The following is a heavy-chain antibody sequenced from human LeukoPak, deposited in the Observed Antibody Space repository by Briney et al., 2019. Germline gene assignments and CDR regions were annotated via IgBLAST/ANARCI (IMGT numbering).Heavy chain of an antibody. CDR3: ARDGLLTYYYGSGTDY. CDR2: IYYSGST. J-gene: IGHJ4*02. CDR1: GGSFSGYY. V-gene: IGHV4-34*01. D-gene: IGHD3-10*01. Sequence: SETLSLTCAVYGGSFSGYYWSWIRQPPGKGLEWIGSIYYSGSTYYNPSLKSRVTISVDTSKNQFSLKLSSVTAADTAVYYCARDGLLTYYYGSGTDYWGQGTLVTVSS.